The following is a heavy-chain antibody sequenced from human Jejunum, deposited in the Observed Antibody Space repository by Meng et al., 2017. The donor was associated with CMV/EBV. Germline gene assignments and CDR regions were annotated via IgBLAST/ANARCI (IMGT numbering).Heavy chain of an antibody. CDR1: GGSISSGDYF. D-gene: IGHD6-19*01. CDR2: IYSSGNT. J-gene: IGHJ2*01. V-gene: IGHV4-30-4*01. Sequence: SGGSISSGDYFWSWIRQSPGKGLEWIGCIYSSGNTYYTPSLKSRLIISIDTSKTQFSLKLNSLTAADTAVYYCARGGSSGWYDWYFDLWGLGTLVTVSS. CDR3: ARGGSSGWYDWYFDL.